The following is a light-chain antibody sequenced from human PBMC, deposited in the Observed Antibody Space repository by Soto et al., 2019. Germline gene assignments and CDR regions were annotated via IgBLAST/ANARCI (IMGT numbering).Light chain of an antibody. Sequence: EIVLTHSPATLSLSPLERATLSFRASQSVSSYLAWYQQKPGQAPRLLIYDASNRATGIPARFSGSGSGTDFTLTISSLEPEDFAVYYCQKRSNWPVNFGQGTRLEIK. CDR3: QKRSNWPVN. V-gene: IGKV3-11*01. CDR2: DAS. CDR1: QSVSSY. J-gene: IGKJ5*01.